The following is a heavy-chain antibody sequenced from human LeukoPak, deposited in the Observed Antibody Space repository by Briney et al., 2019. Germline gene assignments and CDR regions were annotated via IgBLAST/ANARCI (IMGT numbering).Heavy chain of an antibody. V-gene: IGHV3-74*03. Sequence: GGSLRLSCVASGFTLSDHWMYWVRQGPSRGLAHVSRVESDASRTTYADSVKGRFTISRDNSRNTLYLQMSGLRAEDTAVYYCARDRSTDAISEYWGQGTLVAVSS. CDR2: VESDASRT. CDR1: GFTLSDHW. D-gene: IGHD1-1*01. J-gene: IGHJ4*02. CDR3: ARDRSTDAISEY.